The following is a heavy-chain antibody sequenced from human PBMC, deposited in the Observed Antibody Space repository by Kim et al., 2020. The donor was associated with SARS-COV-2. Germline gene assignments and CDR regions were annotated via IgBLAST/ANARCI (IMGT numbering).Heavy chain of an antibody. CDR3: ARDAGDSSGYYSTDY. J-gene: IGHJ4*02. CDR2: IYYSGST. CDR1: GGSVSSGSYY. Sequence: SETLSLTCTVSGGSVSSGSYYWSWIRQPPGKGLEWIGYIYYSGSTNYNPSLKSRVTISVHTSKNQFSLKLSSVTAADTAVYYCARDAGDSSGYYSTDYWGQGTLVTVSS. D-gene: IGHD3-22*01. V-gene: IGHV4-61*01.